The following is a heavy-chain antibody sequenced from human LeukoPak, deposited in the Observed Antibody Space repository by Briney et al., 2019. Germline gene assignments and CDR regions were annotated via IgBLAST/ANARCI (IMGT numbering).Heavy chain of an antibody. D-gene: IGHD5-12*01. CDR2: ISAYNGNT. Sequence: ASVKVSCKASGYTFTTYGFSWVRQAPGQGLEWMGWISAYNGNTNYAQRLQGRVTMTTDTSTSTVYMELRSLRSEDTAVYYCARYSGYVFFDYWGQGTLVTVSS. J-gene: IGHJ4*02. CDR3: ARYSGYVFFDY. V-gene: IGHV1-18*01. CDR1: GYTFTTYG.